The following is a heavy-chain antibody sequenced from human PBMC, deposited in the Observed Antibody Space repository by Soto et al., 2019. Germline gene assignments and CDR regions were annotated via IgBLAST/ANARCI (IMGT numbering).Heavy chain of an antibody. Sequence: QLQVQESGPGQVKPSQTLSLTCTVSVGSITRHHYYWGWIRQPPGKVLEWIGSIYSGGNTYYNPSLMSRLTIFVDTAKNLIALKLNSVTAADSAIYYCGSGPSTTWIDNWGLGTQVSVSS. V-gene: IGHV4-39*01. J-gene: IGHJ4*02. CDR2: IYSGGNT. CDR3: GSGPSTTWIDN. D-gene: IGHD1-26*01. CDR1: VGSITRHHYY.